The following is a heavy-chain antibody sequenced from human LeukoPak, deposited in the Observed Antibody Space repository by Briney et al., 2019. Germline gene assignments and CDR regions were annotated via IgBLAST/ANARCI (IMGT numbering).Heavy chain of an antibody. CDR3: AREGSYDGSTMWYFDY. J-gene: IGHJ4*02. V-gene: IGHV3-53*01. CDR1: GFTVSSNY. D-gene: IGHD3-22*01. Sequence: AGGSLRLSCAASGFTVSSNYMAWVRQAPGKGLEWVSVIYSGGTIYYADSVKGRFTISRDNSKNTLYLQMNSLRAEVTAVYYCAREGSYDGSTMWYFDYWGQGTLVTVSS. CDR2: IYSGGTI.